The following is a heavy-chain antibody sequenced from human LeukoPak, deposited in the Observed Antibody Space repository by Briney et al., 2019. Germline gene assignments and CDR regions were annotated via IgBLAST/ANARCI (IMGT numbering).Heavy chain of an antibody. Sequence: RPGGSLRLSCAASGFTFGSYSMNWVRQAPGKGPEWVSHISSSGSIIYYANSVKGRFTISRDNAKNSLYLQMNSLRAEDTAVYYCASAPVGALDYWGQGTLVTVSS. CDR1: GFTFGSYS. D-gene: IGHD1-26*01. V-gene: IGHV3-48*04. CDR3: ASAPVGALDY. J-gene: IGHJ4*02. CDR2: ISSSGSII.